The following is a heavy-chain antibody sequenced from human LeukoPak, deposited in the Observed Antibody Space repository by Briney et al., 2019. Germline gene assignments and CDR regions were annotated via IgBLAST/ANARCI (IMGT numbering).Heavy chain of an antibody. Sequence: PGGSLRLSCAASGFTFSSYWMYWVRQAPGKGLVWVSRINSDGSITNYADSVKGRFTISRDKAKNTLYLQMDSLRAEDTAVYYCASPLFDYWGQGTLVTVSS. J-gene: IGHJ4*02. CDR2: INSDGSIT. CDR3: ASPLFDY. CDR1: GFTFSSYW. V-gene: IGHV3-74*01.